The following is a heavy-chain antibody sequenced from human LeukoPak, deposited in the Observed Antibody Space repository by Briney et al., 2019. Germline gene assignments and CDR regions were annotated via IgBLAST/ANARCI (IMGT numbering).Heavy chain of an antibody. CDR3: AKGSSSSYSYYYMDV. CDR2: MNPNSGNT. D-gene: IGHD6-6*01. V-gene: IGHV1-8*03. Sequence: ASVKVSCKASGYTFTSYDINWVRQATGQGLEWMGWMNPNSGNTGYAQKFQGRVTITRNTSISTAYMELSSLRSEDTAVYYCAKGSSSSYSYYYMDVWAKGTTVT. J-gene: IGHJ6*03. CDR1: GYTFTSYD.